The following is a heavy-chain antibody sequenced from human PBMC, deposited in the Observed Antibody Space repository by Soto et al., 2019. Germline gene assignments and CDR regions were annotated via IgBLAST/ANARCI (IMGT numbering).Heavy chain of an antibody. D-gene: IGHD2-21*02. V-gene: IGHV1-69*06. CDR2: IIPVLGTI. CDR1: GTTFSSYG. CDR3: ARGTLFCGGDCYFDH. Sequence: QVQLVQSVAELKKPGSSVNVSCKASGTTFSSYGFNWVRQAPGQGLEWMGGIIPVLGTINYAQKFQGRVTITADKSTSTVYMDLSSLRSEDTAVYYCARGTLFCGGDCYFDHWGLGTLVTVSS. J-gene: IGHJ4*02.